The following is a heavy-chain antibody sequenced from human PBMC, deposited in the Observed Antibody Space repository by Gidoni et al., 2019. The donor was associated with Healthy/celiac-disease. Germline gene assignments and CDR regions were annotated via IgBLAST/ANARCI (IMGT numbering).Heavy chain of an antibody. CDR1: GLTFSSYA. V-gene: IGHV3-30-3*01. J-gene: IGHJ4*02. CDR2: ISYDGSNK. D-gene: IGHD3-22*01. Sequence: QVQLVESGGGVVQPGRSLRLSCAASGLTFSSYAMHWVRQAPGKGLEWVAVISYDGSNKYYADSVKGRFTISRDNSKNTLYLQMNSLRAEDTAVYYCAREAQPENDDSSGYYYAYFDYWGQGTLVTVSS. CDR3: AREAQPENDDSSGYYYAYFDY.